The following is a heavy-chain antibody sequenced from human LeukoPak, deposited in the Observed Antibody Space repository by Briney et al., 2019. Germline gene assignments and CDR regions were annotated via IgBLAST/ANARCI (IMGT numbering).Heavy chain of an antibody. Sequence: GESLKISCKGSGYSFTSYWIGWVRQMPGKGLEWMGIIYPGDSDTTYSPSFQGQVTISADKSITTAYLQWSSLKASDTAMYYCARPGIPAAVSAFDIWGQGTMVIVSS. J-gene: IGHJ3*02. CDR3: ARPGIPAAVSAFDI. CDR2: IYPGDSDT. D-gene: IGHD2-2*01. V-gene: IGHV5-51*01. CDR1: GYSFTSYW.